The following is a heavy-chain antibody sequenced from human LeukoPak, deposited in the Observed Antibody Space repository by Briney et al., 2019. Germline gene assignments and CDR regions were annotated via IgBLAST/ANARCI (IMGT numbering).Heavy chain of an antibody. CDR2: SRNKANSYQT. J-gene: IGHJ4*02. CDR3: ARETPVVSLGD. D-gene: IGHD4-23*01. Sequence: QPGGSLRLSCVASGFRFSDHYMDWVRQAPGKGLEWVGRSRNKANSYQTEYAASVKGRFTISRDDSKNSVDLEMNSLKIEDTAVYYCARETPVVSLGDWGQGTRVTVSS. V-gene: IGHV3-72*01. CDR1: GFRFSDHY.